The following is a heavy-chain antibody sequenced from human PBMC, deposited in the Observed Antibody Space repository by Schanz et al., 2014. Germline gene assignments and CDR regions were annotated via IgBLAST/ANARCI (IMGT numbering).Heavy chain of an antibody. CDR3: ARDHQWLARYYMDV. CDR1: GITFSTYA. Sequence: EVQLVESGGGLAQPGGSLRLSCAASGITFSTYAMSWARQTPGKGLEWVSLIYKSGSAFYADSVKGRLTISRDNSNNTVFLQMNSLRAEDTAVYYCARDHQWLARYYMDVWGKGTTVTVSS. J-gene: IGHJ6*03. D-gene: IGHD6-19*01. CDR2: IYKSGSA. V-gene: IGHV3-66*01.